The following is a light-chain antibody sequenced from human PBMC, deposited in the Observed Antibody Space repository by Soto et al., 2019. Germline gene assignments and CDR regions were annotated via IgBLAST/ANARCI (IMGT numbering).Light chain of an antibody. Sequence: DIQMTQSPSSLSASVGDRVTITCRASQSISWYLNWYQQKPEKAPKLLIYTASSLQSGVPSRFSGSGSGTYFTLTITSLQPEDFATYYCQQSFSTLWTFGQGTKVEIK. CDR2: TAS. CDR3: QQSFSTLWT. J-gene: IGKJ1*01. V-gene: IGKV1-39*01. CDR1: QSISWY.